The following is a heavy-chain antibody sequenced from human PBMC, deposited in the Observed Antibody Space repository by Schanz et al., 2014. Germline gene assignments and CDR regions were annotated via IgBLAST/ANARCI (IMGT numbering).Heavy chain of an antibody. J-gene: IGHJ4*02. CDR2: MNPNSGNP. CDR3: ARGGYSSGWYDRDIAHFDY. Sequence: QVHLVQSGAEVKKPGASVKVSCKASGYNITSNDINWVRQAPGQGLEWLGWMNPNSGNPGFAQKFRGRVTMTRNTSMSTAYMELTSLRFDDTAVYYCARGGYSSGWYDRDIAHFDYWGQGTLVTVSS. CDR1: GYNITSND. V-gene: IGHV1-8*01. D-gene: IGHD6-19*01.